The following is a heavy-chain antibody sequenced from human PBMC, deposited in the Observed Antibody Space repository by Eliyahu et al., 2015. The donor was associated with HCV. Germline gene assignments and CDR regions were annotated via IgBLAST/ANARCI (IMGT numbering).Heavy chain of an antibody. V-gene: IGHV3-66*02. CDR3: AREAAIGIGELLYDQLYGMDV. D-gene: IGHD3-10*01. CDR2: IYSGGST. CDR1: GFTXSSNY. J-gene: IGHJ6*02. Sequence: EVQLVESGGGLVQPGGSLRLSCAASGFTXSSNYMSWVRQAPGKGLEWVSIIYSGGSTYYXDSVKGRFTISRDNSKNTLYLQMNSLRAEDTAVYYCAREAAIGIGELLYDQLYGMDVWGQGTTVTVSS.